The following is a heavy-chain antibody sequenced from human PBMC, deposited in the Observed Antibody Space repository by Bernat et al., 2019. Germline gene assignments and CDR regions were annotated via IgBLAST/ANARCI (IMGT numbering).Heavy chain of an antibody. CDR1: GFSFSTYT. J-gene: IGHJ1*01. CDR3: AKDPMGYCSGGSCYSEYFQH. CDR2: ISYDGSNE. D-gene: IGHD2-15*01. Sequence: QVQLVESGGGVVQPGRSLRLSCAASGFSFSTYTMHWVRQAPGKGLEWVAVISYDGSNEYYADSVKGRFTISRDNSKNTLYLQMNSLRAEDTAVYYCAKDPMGYCSGGSCYSEYFQHWGQGTLVTVSS. V-gene: IGHV3-30-3*01.